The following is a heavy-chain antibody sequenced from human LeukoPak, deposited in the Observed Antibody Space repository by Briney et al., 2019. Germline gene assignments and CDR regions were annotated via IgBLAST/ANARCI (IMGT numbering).Heavy chain of an antibody. CDR1: GGSISSYY. CDR2: IYYSGST. Sequence: SETLSLTCTVSGGSISSYYWSWIRQPPGKGLEWIGYIYYSGSTNYNPSLKSRVTISVDTSKNQSSPKLSSVTAADTAVYYCARADIVVVPAATVNWFDPWGQGTLVTVSS. J-gene: IGHJ5*02. CDR3: ARADIVVVPAATVNWFDP. D-gene: IGHD2-2*01. V-gene: IGHV4-59*01.